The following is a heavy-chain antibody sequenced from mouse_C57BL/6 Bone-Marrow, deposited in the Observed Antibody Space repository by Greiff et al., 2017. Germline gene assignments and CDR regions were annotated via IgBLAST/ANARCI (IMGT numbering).Heavy chain of an antibody. CDR1: GYTFTSYW. J-gene: IGHJ2*01. Sequence: QVQLKQPGTELVKPGASVKLSCKASGYTFTSYWMHWVKQRPGQGLEWIGNINPSNGGTNYNEKFKSKATLTVDKSSSTAYMQLSSLTSEDSAVYYCARSGRWLLRTFDYWGQGTTLTVSS. CDR2: INPSNGGT. D-gene: IGHD2-3*01. CDR3: ARSGRWLLRTFDY. V-gene: IGHV1-53*01.